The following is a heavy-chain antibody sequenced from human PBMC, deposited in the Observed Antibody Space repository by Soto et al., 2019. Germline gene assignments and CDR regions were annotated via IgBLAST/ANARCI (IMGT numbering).Heavy chain of an antibody. D-gene: IGHD1-26*01. Sequence: GGSLRLSCAASGFTFSSYAMSWVRQAPGKGLEWVSAISGSGGSTYYADSVKGRFTISRGNSKNTLYLQMNSLRAEDTAVYYCAKSRVGYYVSDAFDIWGQGTMVTVSS. J-gene: IGHJ3*02. CDR2: ISGSGGST. CDR1: GFTFSSYA. V-gene: IGHV3-23*01. CDR3: AKSRVGYYVSDAFDI.